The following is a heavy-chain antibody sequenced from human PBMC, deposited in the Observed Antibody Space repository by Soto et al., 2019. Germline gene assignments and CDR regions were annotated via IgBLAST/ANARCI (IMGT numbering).Heavy chain of an antibody. V-gene: IGHV3-30*18. CDR1: GFTFSSYG. J-gene: IGHJ5*02. D-gene: IGHD5-12*01. CDR3: AKDKLSGYDFYWFDP. CDR2: ISYDGSNE. Sequence: GGSLRLSCAASGFTFSSYGIHWVRQAPGKGLEWVAVISYDGSNEYYADSVKGRFTISRDISKNTLYLQMNSLRAEDTAVYYCAKDKLSGYDFYWFDPWGQGTLVTVSS.